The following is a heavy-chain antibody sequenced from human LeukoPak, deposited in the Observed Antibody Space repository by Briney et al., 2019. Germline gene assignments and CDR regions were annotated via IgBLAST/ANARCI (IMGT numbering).Heavy chain of an antibody. CDR1: GFTFSNYA. CDR2: ISSNGGST. D-gene: IGHD4-17*01. CDR3: ARAGIYGDYGFYYYYGMDV. Sequence: GGSLRLSCAASGFTFSNYAMHWVRQAPGKGLEYVSAISSNGGSTYYANSVKGRFTISRDNSKNTLYLQMGSLRAEDMAVYYCARAGIYGDYGFYYYYGMDVWGQGTTVTVSS. J-gene: IGHJ6*02. V-gene: IGHV3-64*01.